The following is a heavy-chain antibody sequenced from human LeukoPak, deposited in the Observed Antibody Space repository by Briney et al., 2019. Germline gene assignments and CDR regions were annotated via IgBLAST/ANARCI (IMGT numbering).Heavy chain of an antibody. Sequence: SETLSLTCTVSGYYINSGYYWVWIRQPPGKGLEWIGSIYRSGSTNYNPSLKSRVTISVDTSKNQFSLKVSSVTAADTAVYYCARGDCSGSICYSPMDVWGTGTTVTVSS. J-gene: IGHJ6*03. CDR3: ARGDCSGSICYSPMDV. CDR1: GYYINSGYY. CDR2: IYRSGST. V-gene: IGHV4-38-2*02. D-gene: IGHD2-21*01.